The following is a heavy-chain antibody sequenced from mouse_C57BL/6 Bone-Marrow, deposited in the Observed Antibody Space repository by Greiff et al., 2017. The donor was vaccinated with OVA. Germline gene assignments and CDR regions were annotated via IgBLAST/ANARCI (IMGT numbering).Heavy chain of an antibody. CDR3: ASLYYGGDY. J-gene: IGHJ4*01. D-gene: IGHD2-1*01. V-gene: IGHV2-2*01. Sequence: VKVVESGPGLVQPSQSLSITCTVSGFSLTSYGVHWVRQSPGKGLEWLGVIWSGGSTDYNAAFISRLSISKDTSKSQVFFKMNSLQADDTAIYYCASLYYGGDYWGQGTSVTVSS. CDR1: GFSLTSYG. CDR2: IWSGGST.